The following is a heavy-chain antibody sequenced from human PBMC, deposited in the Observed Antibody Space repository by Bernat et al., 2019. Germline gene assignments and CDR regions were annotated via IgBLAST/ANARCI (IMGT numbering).Heavy chain of an antibody. J-gene: IGHJ6*03. Sequence: EFQLVETGGGLIQPGGSLNLPCAAPGFTLSRNYMTWFPRAPGKGLGGVSVIYSGGSTYYADSVKGRFTISRDNSKNTLYLQMNSLRAEDTAVYYCARDKGDYLKENYYYYYMDVWGKGTTVTVSS. CDR3: ARDKGDYLKENYYYYYMDV. CDR1: GFTLSRNY. D-gene: IGHD4-17*01. CDR2: IYSGGST. V-gene: IGHV3-53*02.